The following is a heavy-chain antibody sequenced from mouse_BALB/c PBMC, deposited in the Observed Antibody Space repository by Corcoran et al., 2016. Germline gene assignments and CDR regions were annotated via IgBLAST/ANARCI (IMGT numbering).Heavy chain of an antibody. J-gene: IGHJ1*01. V-gene: IGHV14-3*02. Sequence: EVQLQQSGAELVKPGASVKLSCTASGFNIKDTYMHWVKQRPEQGLEWIGRIDPANGNTKYDPKFQGKATITADTSSNTAYLQLSSLTSEDTAVFYCARWDWYFDVWGAGTTVTVSS. CDR3: ARWDWYFDV. CDR1: GFNIKDTY. CDR2: IDPANGNT.